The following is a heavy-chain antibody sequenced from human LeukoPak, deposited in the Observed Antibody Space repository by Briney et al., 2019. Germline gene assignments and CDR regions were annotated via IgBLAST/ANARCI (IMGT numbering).Heavy chain of an antibody. D-gene: IGHD3-10*01. V-gene: IGHV3-30*18. Sequence: GGSLRLSCAASGFTFSSYGMHWVRQAPGKGLEWVAVISYDGSNEYYADSVKGRFTISRDNSKNTLYLQMNSLRAEDTAVYYCAKAVSYYGSGNLYGMDVWGQGTTVTVSS. J-gene: IGHJ6*02. CDR2: ISYDGSNE. CDR3: AKAVSYYGSGNLYGMDV. CDR1: GFTFSSYG.